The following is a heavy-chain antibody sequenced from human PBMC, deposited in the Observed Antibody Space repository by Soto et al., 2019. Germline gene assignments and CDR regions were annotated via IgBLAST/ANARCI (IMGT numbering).Heavy chain of an antibody. V-gene: IGHV3-23*01. CDR3: TKGRLQAIASPPIDY. D-gene: IGHD6-25*01. J-gene: IGHJ4*02. CDR2: ISGSGGST. Sequence: EVQLLESGGGLVQPGGSLRLSCAASGFTFSSYAMSWVRQAPGKGLEWVSAISGSGGSTYYADSVKGRFTISRDNSKNTLYLQMNSLRAEDTAVYYCTKGRLQAIASPPIDYWGQGTLVTVSS. CDR1: GFTFSSYA.